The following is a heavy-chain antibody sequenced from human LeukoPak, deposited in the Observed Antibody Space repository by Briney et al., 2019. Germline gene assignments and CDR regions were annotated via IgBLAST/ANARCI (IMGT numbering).Heavy chain of an antibody. D-gene: IGHD3-10*01. CDR1: GFTFSSYS. CDR3: ARDYYGSGSCDY. V-gene: IGHV3-21*01. Sequence: PGGSLRLSCAASGFTFSSYSMNWVRQAPGKGLEWVSSISSSSSFIYYADSVKGRFTISRDYAKNSLYLQMSSLRAEDTAVYYCARDYYGSGSCDYWGQGTLVTVSS. CDR2: ISSSSSFI. J-gene: IGHJ4*02.